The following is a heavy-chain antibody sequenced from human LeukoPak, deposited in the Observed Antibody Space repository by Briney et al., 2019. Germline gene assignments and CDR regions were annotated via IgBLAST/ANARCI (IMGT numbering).Heavy chain of an antibody. Sequence: GGSLRLSCAASGFTFTNYGMSWVRQAPGKGLEWVSAVSGGGGSTYYADSVKGRFTISRDNSKNTVYLQMNSLRAVDTAVYYCAKEKNSGYYYHFDYWGQGTLVTVSS. CDR1: GFTFTNYG. V-gene: IGHV3-23*01. J-gene: IGHJ4*02. D-gene: IGHD3-22*01. CDR3: AKEKNSGYYYHFDY. CDR2: VSGGGGST.